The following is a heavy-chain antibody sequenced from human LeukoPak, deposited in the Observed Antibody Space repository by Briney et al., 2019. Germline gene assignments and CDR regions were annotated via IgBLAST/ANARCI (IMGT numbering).Heavy chain of an antibody. CDR2: ISSSSSYI. CDR1: GFTFSSYS. Sequence: KAGGSLRLSCAASGFTFSSYSMNWVRQAPGKGLEWVSSISSSSSYIYYADSVKGRFTISRDNAKNSLYLQMNSLRAEDTAVYYCARDYSGYSGSPEEYFEYWGKGTLVTVS. D-gene: IGHD5-12*01. V-gene: IGHV3-21*01. CDR3: ARDYSGYSGSPEEYFEY. J-gene: IGHJ4*02.